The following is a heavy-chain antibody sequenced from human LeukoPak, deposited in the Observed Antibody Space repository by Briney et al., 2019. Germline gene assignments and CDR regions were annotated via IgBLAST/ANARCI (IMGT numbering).Heavy chain of an antibody. J-gene: IGHJ6*03. CDR2: INPSGGST. V-gene: IGHV1-46*01. CDR3: AREAIITIFGVVPDYYYYMDV. Sequence: ASVKVSCKASGYTFTSYYMHWVRQAPGQGLEWMGIINPSGGSTSYAQKFQGRVTMTRDISTSTVYMELSSLRSEDTAVYYCAREAIITIFGVVPDYYYYMDVWGKGTTVTVSS. CDR1: GYTFTSYY. D-gene: IGHD3-3*01.